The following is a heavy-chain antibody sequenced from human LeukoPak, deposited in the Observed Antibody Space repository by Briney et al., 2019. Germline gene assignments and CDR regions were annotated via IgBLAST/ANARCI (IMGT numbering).Heavy chain of an antibody. Sequence: SETLSLTCTVSGGSISSYYWSWIRQPPGKGLEWIGYIYYSGSTNYNPSLKSRVTISLDTSKNHFSLDLTSVTAAATAVYYCARRGSYYSLDYWGQGTLVTVSS. D-gene: IGHD1-26*01. CDR2: IYYSGST. V-gene: IGHV4-59*08. J-gene: IGHJ4*02. CDR1: GGSISSYY. CDR3: ARRGSYYSLDY.